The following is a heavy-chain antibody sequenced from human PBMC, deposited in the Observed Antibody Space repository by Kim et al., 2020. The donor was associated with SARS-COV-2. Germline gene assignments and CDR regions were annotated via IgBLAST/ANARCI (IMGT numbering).Heavy chain of an antibody. Sequence: YYDPSLKSRVTISGEPSKNQFSLKLSSVTAADTAVYYCAREPRLLDAFDIWGQGTMVTVSS. J-gene: IGHJ3*02. CDR3: AREPRLLDAFDI. D-gene: IGHD2-15*01. V-gene: IGHV4-39*07.